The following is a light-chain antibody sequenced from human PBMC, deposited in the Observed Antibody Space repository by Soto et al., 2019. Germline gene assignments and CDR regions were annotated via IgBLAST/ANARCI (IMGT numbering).Light chain of an antibody. V-gene: IGKV3-15*01. CDR2: GAS. CDR1: QSVSIN. Sequence: EIVMTHSPATLSVSPGEIATLCFSASQSVSINLAWFQQKPGQAPRLLIYGASTRATGIPARFSGSGSGTEFTLTISSLQSEDFEVYSCRQCKDWPLTFGGGSKV. CDR3: RQCKDWPLT. J-gene: IGKJ4*01.